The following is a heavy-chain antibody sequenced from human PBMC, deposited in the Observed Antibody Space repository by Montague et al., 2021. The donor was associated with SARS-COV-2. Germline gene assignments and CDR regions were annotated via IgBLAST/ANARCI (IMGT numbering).Heavy chain of an antibody. CDR3: ARHYSATLPAVY. V-gene: IGHV4-4*07. D-gene: IGHD2-15*01. CDR1: GGSISNYY. CDR2: IYASGNT. Sequence: SETLSLTCTVSGGSISNYYWGWIRQPAGKGLEWIGRIYASGNTNYNPSLKSRVTMSVDTSKNQFSLKVNSVTAADTAVYYCARHYSATLPAVYWGQGTLVTVSS. J-gene: IGHJ4*02.